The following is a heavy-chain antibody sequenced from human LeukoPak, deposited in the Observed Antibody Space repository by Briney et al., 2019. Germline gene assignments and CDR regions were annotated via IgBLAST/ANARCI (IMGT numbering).Heavy chain of an antibody. D-gene: IGHD6-13*01. CDR1: GYTFTGYY. Sequence: ASVKVSCKASGYTFTGYYMHWVRQAPGQGLEWMGWINPNSGGTNYAQKFQGRVTMTRDTSISTAYMELSGLRSDDTAVYYCARDRGYSSSTYYFDYWGQGTLVTVSS. V-gene: IGHV1-2*02. CDR3: ARDRGYSSSTYYFDY. J-gene: IGHJ4*02. CDR2: INPNSGGT.